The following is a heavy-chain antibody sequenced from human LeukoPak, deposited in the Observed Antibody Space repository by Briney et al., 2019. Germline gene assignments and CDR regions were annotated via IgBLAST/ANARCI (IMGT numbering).Heavy chain of an antibody. CDR3: ARGLGGTGGYSSGYYHYYYYYYMDV. Sequence: SETLSLTCAVYGGSFSGYYGSWIRQPPGKGLEWIGEINHSGSTNYNPSLKSRVTISVDTSKNQFSLKLSSVTAADTAVYYCARGLGGTGGYSSGYYHYYYYYYMDVWGKGTTVTVSS. V-gene: IGHV4-34*01. CDR2: INHSGST. D-gene: IGHD3-22*01. CDR1: GGSFSGYY. J-gene: IGHJ6*03.